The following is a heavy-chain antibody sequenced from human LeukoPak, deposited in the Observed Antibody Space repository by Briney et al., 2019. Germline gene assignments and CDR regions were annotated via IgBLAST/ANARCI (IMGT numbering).Heavy chain of an antibody. D-gene: IGHD4-17*01. V-gene: IGHV3-23*01. CDR2: ITYIDGST. CDR3: AREGDGDYESPRD. Sequence: GGSLRLSCAASGFTFSSYAMSWVRQAPGKGLEWVSGITYIDGSTYYADSVKGRFTISRDNSKNTLYLQMNSLRAEDTAVYYCAREGDGDYESPRDWGQGTLVTVSS. J-gene: IGHJ4*02. CDR1: GFTFSSYA.